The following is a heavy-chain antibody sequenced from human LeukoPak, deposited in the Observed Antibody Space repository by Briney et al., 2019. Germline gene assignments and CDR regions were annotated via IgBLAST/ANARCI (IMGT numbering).Heavy chain of an antibody. J-gene: IGHJ4*02. V-gene: IGHV3-48*04. CDR1: GFTFSSYN. CDR3: TTATLIVPAAIRDY. Sequence: PGGSLRLSCAASGFTFSSYNMNWVRQAPGKGLEWVSYIGSSSSTIYYADSVKGRFTISRDNANNSLYLQMNSLKTEDTAVYYCTTATLIVPAAIRDYWGQGTLVTVSS. CDR2: IGSSSSTI. D-gene: IGHD2-2*02.